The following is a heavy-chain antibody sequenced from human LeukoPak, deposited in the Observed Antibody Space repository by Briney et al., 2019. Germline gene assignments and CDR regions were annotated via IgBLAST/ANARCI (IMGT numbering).Heavy chain of an antibody. Sequence: GSLRLSCAASGFTFSNYAMTWVRQAPEKGLKWVSSISDSGGGTHYEDSVKGRFTISRDNSKNTLYLQMNSLRAEDTAVYYCAKDSGPGSFYPTGDEYWGQGILVTVSS. CDR1: GFTFSNYA. J-gene: IGHJ4*02. D-gene: IGHD3-10*01. CDR2: ISDSGGGT. CDR3: AKDSGPGSFYPTGDEY. V-gene: IGHV3-23*01.